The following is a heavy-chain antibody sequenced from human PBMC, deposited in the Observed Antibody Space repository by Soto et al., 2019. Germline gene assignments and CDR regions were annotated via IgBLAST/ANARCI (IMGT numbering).Heavy chain of an antibody. CDR1: GFAFSSHP. D-gene: IGHD6-6*01. Sequence: PGGSLRLSCAASGFAFSSHPMSWVRQAPVKGLEWVAGISDSGSLTYNADSVRGRFTISRDNSKNTLYLQMNSLRAEDTAVYYCARRTFGSSRSFDIWGQGTMVTVSS. CDR3: ARRTFGSSRSFDI. CDR2: ISDSGSLT. V-gene: IGHV3-23*01. J-gene: IGHJ3*02.